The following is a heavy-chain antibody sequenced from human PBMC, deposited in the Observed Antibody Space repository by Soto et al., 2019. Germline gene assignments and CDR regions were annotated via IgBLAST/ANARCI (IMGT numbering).Heavy chain of an antibody. Sequence: PGGSLRLSCAAPGFTFDGYAMHWVRQAPGKGLVWVSSISGDGSTTTYADSVKGRFTISRDNAKNTVDLQMDSLRAEDTAVYYCARGDWLPSNPDYWGQGTLVTVSS. D-gene: IGHD3-9*01. CDR1: GFTFDGYA. V-gene: IGHV3-74*01. J-gene: IGHJ4*02. CDR3: ARGDWLPSNPDY. CDR2: ISGDGSTT.